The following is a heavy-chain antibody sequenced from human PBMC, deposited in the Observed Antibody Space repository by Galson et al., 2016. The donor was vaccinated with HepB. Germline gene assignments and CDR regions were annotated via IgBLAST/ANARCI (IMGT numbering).Heavy chain of an antibody. V-gene: IGHV1-18*01. D-gene: IGHD2-15*01. J-gene: IGHJ5*02. CDR3: ATVVVAATNWFDP. CDR2: ISAYNENT. Sequence: SVKVSCKASGYTFGSYGISWVRQAPGQGLEWMGWISAYNENTFYAQNFQGRVTMTTDTSTNTAYMELRSLRSDDTAVYYCATVVVAATNWFDPWGQGTLVTVSS. CDR1: GYTFGSYG.